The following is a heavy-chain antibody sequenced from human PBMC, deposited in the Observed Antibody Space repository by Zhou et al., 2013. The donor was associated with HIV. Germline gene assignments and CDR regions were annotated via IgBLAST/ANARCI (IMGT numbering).Heavy chain of an antibody. CDR2: IYYTGST. J-gene: IGHJ4*02. Sequence: VQLQESGPGLVKPSETLPLTCVVSGGSISGHYWSWIRQPPGMGLEWIGNIYYTGSTIYSPSFQSRVTISLDTSKNQFSMKLNSVTAADTAVYYCARDRGVADWGQGTLVTVSS. V-gene: IGHV4-59*11. CDR3: ARDRGVAD. CDR1: GGSISGHY. D-gene: IGHD6-19*01.